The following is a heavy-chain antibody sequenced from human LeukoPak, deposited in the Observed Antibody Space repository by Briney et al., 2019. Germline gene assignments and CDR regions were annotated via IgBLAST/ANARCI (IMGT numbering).Heavy chain of an antibody. CDR2: IVPIFGTA. CDR3: ARKSAVVPAAFDY. V-gene: IGHV1-69*05. Sequence: SVEVFCKASGGTFSSYAISWVRQAPGQGLEWMGGIVPIFGTANYAQKFQGRVTITTDESTSTAYMELSSLRSEDTAVYYCARKSAVVPAAFDYWGQGTLVTVSS. CDR1: GGTFSSYA. D-gene: IGHD2-2*01. J-gene: IGHJ4*02.